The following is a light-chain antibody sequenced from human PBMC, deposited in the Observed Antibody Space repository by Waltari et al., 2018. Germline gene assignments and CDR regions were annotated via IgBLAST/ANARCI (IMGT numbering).Light chain of an antibody. Sequence: DIVMTQSPDSLAVSLGERATINCKSSQSGLYSSTNNNYFAWYQQKPGQPPKLLIYGASTRESGVPDRFSGSGSGTDFTLTISSLQAEDVAVYYCQQWCSTPITFGHGTRLEIK. J-gene: IGKJ5*01. CDR2: GAS. CDR1: QSGLYSSTNNNY. V-gene: IGKV4-1*01. CDR3: QQWCSTPIT.